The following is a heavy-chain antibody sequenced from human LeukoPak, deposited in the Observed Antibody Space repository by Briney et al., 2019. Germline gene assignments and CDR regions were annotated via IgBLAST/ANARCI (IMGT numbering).Heavy chain of an antibody. J-gene: IGHJ1*01. CDR1: GGSFSGYY. V-gene: IGHV4-59*10. CDR2: IYTSGST. CDR3: ASTVTTTAEYFQH. Sequence: SETLSLTCAVYGGSFSGYYWSWIRQPAGKGLEWIGRIYTSGSTNYNPSLKSRVTMSVDTSKNQFSLKLSSVTAADTAVYYCASTVTTTAEYFQHWGQGTLVTVSS. D-gene: IGHD4-17*01.